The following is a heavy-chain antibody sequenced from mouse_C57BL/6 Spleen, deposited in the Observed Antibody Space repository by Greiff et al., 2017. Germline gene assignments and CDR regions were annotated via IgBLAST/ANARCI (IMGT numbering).Heavy chain of an antibody. CDR1: GYSFTSYY. CDR3: SGYGILLDY. CDR2: IYPGSGNT. J-gene: IGHJ4*01. V-gene: IGHV1-66*01. Sequence: QVQLQQSGPELVKPGASVKISCKASGYSFTSYYIHWVKQRPGQGLEWIGWIYPGSGNTKYNEKFKGQATLTADTSSSTAYMQLSSLTSEYSAVYYCSGYGILLDYWGQGTSVTVSS. D-gene: IGHD2-1*01.